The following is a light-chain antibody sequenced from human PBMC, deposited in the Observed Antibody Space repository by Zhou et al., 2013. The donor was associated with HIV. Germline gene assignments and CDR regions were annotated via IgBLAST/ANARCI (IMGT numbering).Light chain of an antibody. CDR2: AAS. Sequence: IRMTQSPSSFSASTGDRVTITCRASQGISNYLAWYQQKPGKVPKLLIYAASTLQSGVPSRFSGSGSGTDFTLTISSLQPEDVATYFCQKYNSAPAFTFGPGTKVDIK. V-gene: IGKV1-27*01. J-gene: IGKJ3*01. CDR1: QGISNY. CDR3: QKYNSAPAFT.